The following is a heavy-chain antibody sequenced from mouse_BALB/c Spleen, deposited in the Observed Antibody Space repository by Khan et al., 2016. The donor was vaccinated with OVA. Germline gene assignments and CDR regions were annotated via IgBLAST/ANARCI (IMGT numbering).Heavy chain of an antibody. CDR3: ERLAYYYNSEGFAY. Sequence: DVMLVESGGDLVKTGGSLKLSCAASGFTFSTYGMSWVRQTPDKRLEWVATISSGGHYTYYIDSVKGRFTISRDNAKNILDLQMTSLRSEDTAMHYCERLAYYYNSEGFAYWGRGTLVTVSA. CDR2: ISSGGHYT. CDR1: GFTFSTYG. J-gene: IGHJ3*01. D-gene: IGHD1-1*02. V-gene: IGHV5-6*02.